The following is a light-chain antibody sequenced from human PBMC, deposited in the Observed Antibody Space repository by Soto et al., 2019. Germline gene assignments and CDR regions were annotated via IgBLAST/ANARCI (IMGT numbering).Light chain of an antibody. Sequence: QSALTQPRSVSVSPVQSVTISCTGTSSDGGGYDYVSWYQQHPSKVTQLMIYNVSKRSSGVPDRFSGSKSGNTTSLTISGLQGEDEADYYCCSYAGRYSYVFGTGPKVTVL. V-gene: IGLV2-11*01. J-gene: IGLJ1*01. CDR3: CSYAGRYSYV. CDR2: NVS. CDR1: SSDGGGYDY.